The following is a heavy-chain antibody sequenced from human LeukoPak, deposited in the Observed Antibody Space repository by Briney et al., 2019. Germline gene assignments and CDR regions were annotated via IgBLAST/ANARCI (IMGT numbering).Heavy chain of an antibody. Sequence: SETLSLTCTVSGGSISSYYWSWIRRPPGNGLEGIGFFYYSGSTNYNPSLKSRVTMSVDPSKNHFSLKLSSVTAADTAVYYCARDHRDYPRVFDYWGQGTLVTVSS. CDR1: GGSISSYY. J-gene: IGHJ4*02. CDR3: ARDHRDYPRVFDY. D-gene: IGHD3-10*01. CDR2: FYYSGST. V-gene: IGHV4-59*01.